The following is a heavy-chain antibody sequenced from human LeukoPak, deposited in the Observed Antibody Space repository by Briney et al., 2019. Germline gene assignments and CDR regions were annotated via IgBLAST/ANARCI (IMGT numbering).Heavy chain of an antibody. J-gene: IGHJ5*02. D-gene: IGHD3-10*01. Sequence: GGSLRLSCAASGFTFSSYDMHWVRQATGKGLEWVSAIGTAGDTYYPGSVKGRFTISRENAKNSLYLQMNSLRAGDTAVYYCARARRVRGVIMLDPWGQGTLVTVSS. V-gene: IGHV3-13*01. CDR3: ARARRVRGVIMLDP. CDR2: IGTAGDT. CDR1: GFTFSSYD.